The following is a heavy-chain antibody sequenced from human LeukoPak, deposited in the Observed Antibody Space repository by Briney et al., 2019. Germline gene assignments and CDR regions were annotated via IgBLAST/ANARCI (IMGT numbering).Heavy chain of an antibody. V-gene: IGHV4-34*01. CDR1: GASLSSYY. J-gene: IGHJ5*02. CDR2: INHSGRT. D-gene: IGHD1-1*01. CDR3: ARGGWWDNWNRLDP. Sequence: SETLSLAWAVYGASLSSYYWGWVRQQARKGMGWVGEINHSGRTNYNPSLKSPLSISVDTSKNQVSLKLTSVTAADTAVYYCARGGWWDNWNRLDPWGQGTLVTVSS.